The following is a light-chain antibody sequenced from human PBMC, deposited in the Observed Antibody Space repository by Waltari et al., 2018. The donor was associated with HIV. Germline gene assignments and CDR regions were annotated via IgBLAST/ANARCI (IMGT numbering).Light chain of an antibody. CDR1: RSNIGSNF. V-gene: IGLV1-47*01. CDR2: KNN. J-gene: IGLJ2*01. CDR3: AAWDDNLVGHVV. Sequence: QSVLTQPPSASGTAGQRVTISCSGSRSNIGSNFVFWYQQFPGSAPKLLIYKNNQRFSGVPGRFSGSKSGTSASLAISGLQSEDEAAYYCAAWDDNLVGHVVFGGGTNLTV.